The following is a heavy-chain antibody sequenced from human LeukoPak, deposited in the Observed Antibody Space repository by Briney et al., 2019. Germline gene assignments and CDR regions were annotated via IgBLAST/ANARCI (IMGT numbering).Heavy chain of an antibody. CDR1: GYSISSGYY. Sequence: SETLSLTCVVSGYSISSGYYWGWIRQPPGKGLEWIGSIYHSGSTYYNPSLKSRVTISVDTSKNQFSLKLSSVTAADTAVYYCARSGDYDFWSGPKYFDYWGQGTLVTVSS. CDR2: IYHSGST. D-gene: IGHD3-3*01. CDR3: ARSGDYDFWSGPKYFDY. J-gene: IGHJ4*02. V-gene: IGHV4-38-2*01.